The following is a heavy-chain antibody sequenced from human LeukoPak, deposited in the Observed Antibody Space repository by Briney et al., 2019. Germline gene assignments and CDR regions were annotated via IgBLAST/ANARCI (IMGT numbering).Heavy chain of an antibody. V-gene: IGHV3-30-3*01. J-gene: IGHJ4*02. Sequence: PGGSLRLSCAASGFTLTNYTMHWVRQAPGKGLEWVAVLSSDGSNKYYANSVKGRFTISRDISKNTLYLQMTSLRADDTAVYYCARGAYQIVVVTAPTYWGQGTLVTVSS. CDR1: GFTLTNYT. CDR2: LSSDGSNK. D-gene: IGHD2-21*02. CDR3: ARGAYQIVVVTAPTY.